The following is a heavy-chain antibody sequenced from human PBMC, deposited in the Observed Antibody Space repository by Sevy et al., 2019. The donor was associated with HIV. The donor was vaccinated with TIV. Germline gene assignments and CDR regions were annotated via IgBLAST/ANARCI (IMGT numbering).Heavy chain of an antibody. CDR3: ARALYELDAFDI. CDR1: GFTFSSYW. D-gene: IGHD3-22*01. Sequence: GGSLRLPCAASGFTFSSYWMHWVRQAPGKGLVWVSRINSDGSSTSYADSVKGRFTISRDNAKNTLYLQMNSLRAEDTAVYYCARALYELDAFDIWGQGTMVTVSS. V-gene: IGHV3-74*01. CDR2: INSDGSST. J-gene: IGHJ3*02.